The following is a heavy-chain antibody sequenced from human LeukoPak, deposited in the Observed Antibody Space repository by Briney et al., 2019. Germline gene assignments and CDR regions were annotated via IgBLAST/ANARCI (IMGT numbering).Heavy chain of an antibody. D-gene: IGHD6-19*01. Sequence: GGSLRLSCAASGFTFSSYSMNWVRQAPGKGLESVSSISSSSSYIYYADSVKGRFTISRDNAKNSLYLQMNSLRAEDTAVYYCARASSGWYGNFDYWGQGTLVTVSS. J-gene: IGHJ4*02. V-gene: IGHV3-21*01. CDR1: GFTFSSYS. CDR2: ISSSSSYI. CDR3: ARASSGWYGNFDY.